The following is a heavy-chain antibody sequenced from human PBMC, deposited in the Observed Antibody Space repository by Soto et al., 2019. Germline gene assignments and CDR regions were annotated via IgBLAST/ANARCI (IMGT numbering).Heavy chain of an antibody. J-gene: IGHJ3*02. Sequence: SGPTLVSPTQILTLPCAFSGFSLSTSGMRVSWIRQPPGKALEWLARIDWDDDKFYSTSLKTRLTISKDTSKNQVVLTMTNMDPVDTATYYCARITWKGAEKNDAFDIWGQGTMVTVSS. CDR1: GFSLSTSGMR. CDR2: IDWDDDK. D-gene: IGHD1-1*01. V-gene: IGHV2-70*04. CDR3: ARITWKGAEKNDAFDI.